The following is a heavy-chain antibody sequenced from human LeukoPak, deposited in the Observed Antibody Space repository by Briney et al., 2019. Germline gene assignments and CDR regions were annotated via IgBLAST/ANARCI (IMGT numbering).Heavy chain of an antibody. CDR2: IASDGSST. J-gene: IGHJ4*02. D-gene: IGHD4-23*01. CDR1: GFTFSSYW. CDR3: ARGRPHGNDY. V-gene: IGHV3-74*01. Sequence: GSLRLSCAASGFTFSSYWMDWVRQAPGKGLVWVSRIASDGSSTTYADSVKGRFSISRDNAKNTLYLQMNSLRVEDTAVYYCARGRPHGNDYWGQGTLVTVSS.